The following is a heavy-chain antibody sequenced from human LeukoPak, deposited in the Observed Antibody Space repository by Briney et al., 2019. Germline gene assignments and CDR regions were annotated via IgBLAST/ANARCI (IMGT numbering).Heavy chain of an antibody. CDR3: ARDIGGDITMIVGRLKATPNWFDP. CDR2: ISAYNGNT. D-gene: IGHD3-22*01. Sequence: ASVKVSCKASGYTVTSYGISWVRQAPGQGLEWMGGISAYNGNTNYAQKLQGRVTMTTDTSTSTAYMELRTLRSDDTAVYYCARDIGGDITMIVGRLKATPNWFDPWGQGTLVTVSS. V-gene: IGHV1-18*01. CDR1: GYTVTSYG. J-gene: IGHJ5*02.